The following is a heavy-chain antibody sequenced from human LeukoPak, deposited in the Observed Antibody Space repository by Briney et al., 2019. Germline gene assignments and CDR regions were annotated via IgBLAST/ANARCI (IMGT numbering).Heavy chain of an antibody. CDR2: IGISVFTT. D-gene: IGHD2-2*01. CDR3: AKVRGVPTVEFFFDY. CDR1: GFTFSSYA. V-gene: IGHV3-23*01. Sequence: GGSLRLSCAASGFTFSSYAMSWVRQAPGKGLEWVSGIGISVFTTYYADSVRGRFTISRDNAKNTLSLQMNSLRAEGTAVYFCAKVRGVPTVEFFFDYWGQGALVTVSS. J-gene: IGHJ4*02.